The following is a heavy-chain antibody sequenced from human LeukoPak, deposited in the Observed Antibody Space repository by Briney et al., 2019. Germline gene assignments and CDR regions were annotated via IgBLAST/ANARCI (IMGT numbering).Heavy chain of an antibody. CDR3: ARHDSSTPGDY. Sequence: GESLKISCKGSGYSTTSYWIIWVRQLPAKDLEWMGIIYPGDSDTRYSPSFQGQVTISADKSISTAYLQWSSLKASDTAMYYCARHDSSTPGDYWGQGTLVTVSS. D-gene: IGHD6-13*01. V-gene: IGHV5-51*01. J-gene: IGHJ4*02. CDR2: IYPGDSDT. CDR1: GYSTTSYW.